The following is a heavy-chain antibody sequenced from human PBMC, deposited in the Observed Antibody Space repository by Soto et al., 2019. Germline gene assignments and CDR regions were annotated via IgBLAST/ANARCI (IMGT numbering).Heavy chain of an antibody. J-gene: IGHJ4*02. CDR1: GFTFSTYW. Sequence: EVPLVESGGGLLQPGGSLRLSCAASGFTFSTYWMHWVRQAPGKGLVWVSRIKTDGSVTTYADSVKGRFTISRDNAKNTLYLQMNTLSAEDTAVYYCARDLGGSHDYWGRGTLVTVSS. CDR2: IKTDGSVT. D-gene: IGHD3-16*01. CDR3: ARDLGGSHDY. V-gene: IGHV3-74*01.